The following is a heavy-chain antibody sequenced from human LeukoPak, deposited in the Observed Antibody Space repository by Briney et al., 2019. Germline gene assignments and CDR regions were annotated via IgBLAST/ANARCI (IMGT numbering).Heavy chain of an antibody. D-gene: IGHD3-22*01. J-gene: IGHJ3*02. CDR1: GFTFGDYA. V-gene: IGHV3-49*03. Sequence: GGSLRLSCTASGFTFGDYAMSWFRQAPGKGLEWVGFMRTKLYGGTTEYAASVKGRFTISRDDSKSTAYLQMNSLKTEDTAVYYCSRDMKYYYDSTGYYFSGAFDIWGRGTMVTVSS. CDR2: MRTKLYGGTT. CDR3: SRDMKYYYDSTGYYFSGAFDI.